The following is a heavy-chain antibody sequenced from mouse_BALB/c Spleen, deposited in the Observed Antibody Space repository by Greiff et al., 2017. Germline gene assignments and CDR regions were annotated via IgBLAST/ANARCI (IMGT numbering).Heavy chain of an antibody. Sequence: VQLQQSGTVLARPGASVKMSCKASGYTFTSYWMHWVKQRPGQGLEWIGAIYPGNSDTSYNQKFKGKAKLTAVTSTSTASMELSSLTNEDSAVYYCTRRTWGGTYAMDYWGQGTSVTVSS. CDR3: TRRTWGGTYAMDY. J-gene: IGHJ4*01. V-gene: IGHV1-5*01. D-gene: IGHD4-1*01. CDR2: IYPGNSDT. CDR1: GYTFTSYW.